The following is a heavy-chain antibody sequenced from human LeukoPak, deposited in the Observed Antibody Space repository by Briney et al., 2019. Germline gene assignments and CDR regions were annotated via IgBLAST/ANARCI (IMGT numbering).Heavy chain of an antibody. V-gene: IGHV3-74*01. J-gene: IGHJ4*02. CDR2: INSDGSIT. CDR1: GFTPRSYW. CDR3: ARVRATFSPHFDN. D-gene: IGHD5-12*01. Sequence: GGSPRLSRATSGFTPRSYWVHLVRPTPGEGLMWVSRINSDGSITNYADSVKGRFTISRDNAKNTLYLQMNSLRAEDTAVYYCARVRATFSPHFDNWGQGTLVTVSS.